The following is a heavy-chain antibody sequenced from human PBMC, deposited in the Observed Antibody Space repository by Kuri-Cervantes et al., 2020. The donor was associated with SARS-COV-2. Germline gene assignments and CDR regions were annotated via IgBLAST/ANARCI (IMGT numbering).Heavy chain of an antibody. Sequence: EALKISCAASGFTFSSYCMHWVRQAPGKGLEWVSLSSCDGGSTSYAGSVKGRFTISRDNNNKSLYLQMTSVKTEDTALYYCAKSGGSETSYGIDYWGQGTLVTVSS. V-gene: IGHV3-43*01. J-gene: IGHJ4*02. CDR1: GFTFSSYC. CDR3: AKSGGSETSYGIDY. CDR2: SSCDGGST. D-gene: IGHD3-10*01.